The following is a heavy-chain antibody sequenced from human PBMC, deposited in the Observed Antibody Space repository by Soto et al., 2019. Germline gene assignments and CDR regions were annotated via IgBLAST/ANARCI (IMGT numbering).Heavy chain of an antibody. CDR1: GFTFSSYG. V-gene: IGHV3-33*01. CDR3: VRSGYSSGWSHFDY. J-gene: IGHJ4*02. Sequence: AGGSLRLSCAASGFTFSSYGMHWVRQAPGKGLEWVAVIWSDGSNKNYADSVKGRFTISRDNSKNTLYLQMNSLRAEDTAVYYCVRSGYSSGWSHFDYWGRGTLVTVSS. D-gene: IGHD6-19*01. CDR2: IWSDGSNK.